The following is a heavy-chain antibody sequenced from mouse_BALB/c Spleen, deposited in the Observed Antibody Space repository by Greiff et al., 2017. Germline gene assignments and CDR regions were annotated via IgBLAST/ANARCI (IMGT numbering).Heavy chain of an antibody. CDR2: ISSGSSTI. D-gene: IGHD2-1*01. J-gene: IGHJ3*01. CDR3: GDGNYGAY. CDR1: GFTFSSFG. Sequence: EVHLVESGGGLVQPGGSRKLSCAASGFTFSSFGMHWVRQAPEKGLEWVAYISSGSSTIYYADTVKGRFTISRDNPKNTLFLQMTSLRSEDTAMYYCGDGNYGAYWGQGTLVTVSA. V-gene: IGHV5-17*02.